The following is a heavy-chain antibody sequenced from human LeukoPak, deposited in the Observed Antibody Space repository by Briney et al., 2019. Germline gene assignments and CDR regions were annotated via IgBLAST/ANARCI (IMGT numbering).Heavy chain of an antibody. CDR3: AKGGGGYLDN. CDR2: ISGRGGNT. Sequence: PGGSLRLSCAASGSSFSSYAMSWVRQAPGKGLEWVSAISGRGGNTYYADSVKGRFTISRDKSKSTLYLQMNSLRAEDTAVYYCAKGGGGYLDNWGQGTLVTVSS. D-gene: IGHD3-16*02. CDR1: GSSFSSYA. V-gene: IGHV3-23*01. J-gene: IGHJ4*02.